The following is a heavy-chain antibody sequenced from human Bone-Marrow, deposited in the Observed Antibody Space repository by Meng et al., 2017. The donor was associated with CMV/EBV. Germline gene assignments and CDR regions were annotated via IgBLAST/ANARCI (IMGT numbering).Heavy chain of an antibody. J-gene: IGHJ4*02. D-gene: IGHD2-21*01. CDR3: ARGRGDADIFPTYYFDY. CDR1: GYTFTSYD. Sequence: ASVKVSCKASGYTFTSYDINWVRQATGQGLEWMGWMNPNSGNTGYAQKFQGRVTMTRNTSISTAYMELSSLRSEDTAVYYCARGRGDADIFPTYYFDYWGQGTLVTVSS. CDR2: MNPNSGNT. V-gene: IGHV1-8*01.